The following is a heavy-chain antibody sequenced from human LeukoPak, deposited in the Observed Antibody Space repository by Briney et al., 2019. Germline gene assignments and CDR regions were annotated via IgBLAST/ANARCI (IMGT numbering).Heavy chain of an antibody. J-gene: IGHJ4*02. D-gene: IGHD2-2*01. CDR3: AKDLCSSTSCPRGFDY. V-gene: IGHV3-9*01. Sequence: GGSLRLSCAASGFTFDDYGMHWVRQAPGKGLEWVSGISWNSGSIDYADSVKGRFTISRDNAKNSLYLQMNRLRAEDTALFYCAKDLCSSTSCPRGFDYWGQGTLVTVSS. CDR2: ISWNSGSI. CDR1: GFTFDDYG.